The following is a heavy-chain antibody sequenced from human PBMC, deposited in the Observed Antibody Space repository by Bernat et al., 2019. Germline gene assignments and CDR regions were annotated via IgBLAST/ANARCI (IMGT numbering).Heavy chain of an antibody. V-gene: IGHV3-15*07. J-gene: IGHJ1*01. CDR1: GFTFSNAW. CDR2: IKSKTDGGTT. CDR3: TTDGVVVPGTSFQH. D-gene: IGHD2-15*01. Sequence: EVQLVESGGDLVKPGGSLRLSCAASGFTFSNAWMNWVRQAPGKGLEWVGRIKSKTDGGTTDYAAPVKGRFTISRDDSKNTLFLQMNSLKTEDTAVYYCTTDGVVVPGTSFQHWGQGTLVTVSS.